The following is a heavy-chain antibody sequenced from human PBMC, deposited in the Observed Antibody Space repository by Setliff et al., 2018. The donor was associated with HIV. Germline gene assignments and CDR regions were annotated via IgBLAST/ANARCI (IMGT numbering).Heavy chain of an antibody. J-gene: IGHJ3*02. Sequence: PGGSLRLSCAASGFTFNDAWMNWVRQAPGKGLEWVGRIKSKTDGGTIEYAAPVKGRFTISRDDSENTLYLQMNSLKTEDTAEYYCASDRVDGSENYYNAFDIWGQGTMVTVSS. CDR1: GFTFNDAW. CDR3: ASDRVDGSENYYNAFDI. V-gene: IGHV3-15*01. D-gene: IGHD3-10*01. CDR2: IKSKTDGGTI.